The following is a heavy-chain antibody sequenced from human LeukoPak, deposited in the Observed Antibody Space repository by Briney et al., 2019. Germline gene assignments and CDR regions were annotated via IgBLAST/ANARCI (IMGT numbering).Heavy chain of an antibody. Sequence: ASVKVSCKASGYTFTSYGISWVRQAPGQGLEWMGWISAYNGNTNYAQKLQGRVTMTTGTSTSTAYMELRSLRSDDTAVYYCARGGYYDILTGYQNHLDYWGQGTLVTVSS. D-gene: IGHD3-9*01. CDR1: GYTFTSYG. CDR3: ARGGYYDILTGYQNHLDY. V-gene: IGHV1-18*01. J-gene: IGHJ4*02. CDR2: ISAYNGNT.